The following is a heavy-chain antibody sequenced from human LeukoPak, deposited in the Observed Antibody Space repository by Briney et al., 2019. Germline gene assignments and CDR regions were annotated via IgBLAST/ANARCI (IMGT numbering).Heavy chain of an antibody. CDR1: GFTFSSYA. V-gene: IGHV3-64*01. D-gene: IGHD2-2*01. CDR3: ARVGCSSTSCAIDY. Sequence: GGSLRLSCAASGFTFSSYAMHWVRQAPGKGLEYVSAISSNGGSTYYANSVKGRFTISGDNSKNTLYLQMGSLRAEDMAVYYCARVGCSSTSCAIDYWGQGTLVTVSS. CDR2: ISSNGGST. J-gene: IGHJ4*02.